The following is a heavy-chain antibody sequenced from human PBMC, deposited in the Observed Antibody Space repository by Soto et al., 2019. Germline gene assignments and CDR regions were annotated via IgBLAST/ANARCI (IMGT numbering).Heavy chain of an antibody. CDR1: GDSISRYY. D-gene: IGHD3-10*01. V-gene: IGHV4-59*01. CDR3: ARDQGGEFLKGSGMDV. CDR2: IYYSGET. J-gene: IGHJ6*02. Sequence: QVQLQESGPGLVKPSETLSLTYTVSGDSISRYYWSWIRLSPGKGLEWIGYIYYSGETNYNPSVKSRCTISVDRTKNQCSRKLRSVTAADTAVYYCARDQGGEFLKGSGMDVWGQGTTVTVSS.